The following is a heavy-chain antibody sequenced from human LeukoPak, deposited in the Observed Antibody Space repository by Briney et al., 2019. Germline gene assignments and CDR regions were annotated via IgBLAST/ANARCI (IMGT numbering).Heavy chain of an antibody. CDR2: INPNSGRT. J-gene: IGHJ4*02. CDR3: AREYSGSDSGGYFDY. V-gene: IGHV1-2*02. CDR1: GYTFTGYY. Sequence: ASVTVSFKSSGYTFTGYYMHWVRQAPGQGLEWMGWINPNSGRTNYAQKFQGRVTMTRDTSISTAYMELSRLRSDDTAVYYCAREYSGSDSGGYFDYWGQGTLVTVSS. D-gene: IGHD5-12*01.